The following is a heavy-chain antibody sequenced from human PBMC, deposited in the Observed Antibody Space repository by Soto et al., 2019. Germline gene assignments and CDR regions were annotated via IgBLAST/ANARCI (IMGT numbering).Heavy chain of an antibody. CDR1: GYTFTSYY. D-gene: IGHD5-12*01. J-gene: IGHJ6*02. CDR2: INPSGGST. Sequence: ASVKVSCKASGYTFTSYYMHWVRQAPGQGLERMGIINPSGGSTSYAQKFQGRVTMTRDTSTSTVYMELSSLRSEDTAVYYCARDIPHLVATMWYYYYAMDVWGQGTTVTVSS. CDR3: ARDIPHLVATMWYYYYAMDV. V-gene: IGHV1-46*01.